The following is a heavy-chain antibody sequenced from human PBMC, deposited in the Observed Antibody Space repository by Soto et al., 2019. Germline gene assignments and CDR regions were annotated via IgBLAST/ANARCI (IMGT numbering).Heavy chain of an antibody. Sequence: PGQRLEWIESIYYSGSTYYNPPLKSRVTRSVDTSKNQFSLKLSSVTAADTAVYYCASLYGDFRSGYNFGNCGQGTLGSVYS. V-gene: IGHV4-39*01. J-gene: IGHJ4*02. CDR2: IYYSGST. CDR3: ASLYGDFRSGYNFGN. D-gene: IGHD3-3*01.